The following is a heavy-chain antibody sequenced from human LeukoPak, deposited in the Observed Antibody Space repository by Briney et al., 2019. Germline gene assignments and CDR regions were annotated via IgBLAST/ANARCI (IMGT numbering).Heavy chain of an antibody. V-gene: IGHV4-39*07. CDR3: ARVSAYYYGSGSYYLDY. D-gene: IGHD3-10*01. J-gene: IGHJ4*02. CDR1: GGSISSNGYF. CDR2: IYYSGST. Sequence: SETLSLTCTVSGGSISSNGYFWGWIRQPPGKGLEWIGSIYYSGSTYYNPSLKSRVTISVDTSKNQFSLKLSSVTAADTAVYYCARVSAYYYGSGSYYLDYWGQGTLVTVSS.